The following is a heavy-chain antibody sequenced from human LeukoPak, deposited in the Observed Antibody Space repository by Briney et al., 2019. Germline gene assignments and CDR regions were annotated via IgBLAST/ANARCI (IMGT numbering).Heavy chain of an antibody. J-gene: IGHJ1*01. CDR1: GFIFRNYA. D-gene: IGHD3-10*01. CDR3: AREWYGSGTHNAEYFQH. V-gene: IGHV3-30-3*01. Sequence: GGSLRLSCAASGFIFRNYAMHWVRQAPGKGLEWVAAISYDGSIKDYADSVKGRFTISRDNSQNTLDLQMNSLRGEDTGVYFCAREWYGSGTHNAEYFQHWGQGTLVTVSS. CDR2: ISYDGSIK.